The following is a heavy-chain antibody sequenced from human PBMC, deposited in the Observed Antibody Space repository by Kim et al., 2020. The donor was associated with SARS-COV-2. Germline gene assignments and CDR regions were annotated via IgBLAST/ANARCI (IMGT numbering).Heavy chain of an antibody. CDR3: VRDKVEGSESGTYFDY. J-gene: IGHJ4*02. CDR1: GFSFSTYW. CDR2: IKQDGSEK. V-gene: IGHV3-7*05. D-gene: IGHD3-10*01. Sequence: GGSLRLSCAASGFSFSTYWMSWVRQAPGKGLEWVAQIKQDGSEKYYPDSVTGRFSIFRDNAKNSVYLQMDSLRVDDTAVYYCVRDKVEGSESGTYFDYWGQRTLVTVSS.